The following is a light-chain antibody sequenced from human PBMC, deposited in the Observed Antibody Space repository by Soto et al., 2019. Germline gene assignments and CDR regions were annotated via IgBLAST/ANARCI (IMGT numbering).Light chain of an antibody. V-gene: IGKV1-17*01. J-gene: IGKJ1*01. CDR2: GSS. CDR1: QGIRND. Sequence: QSPSSLSASTGDRVTITCRASQGIRNDLAWYQQKPGRAPKRLIYGSSSLQSGVPSRFSGRGSGTEFTLTISSLQPEDFATYYCLQHNVFPRTFGQGTKVDIK. CDR3: LQHNVFPRT.